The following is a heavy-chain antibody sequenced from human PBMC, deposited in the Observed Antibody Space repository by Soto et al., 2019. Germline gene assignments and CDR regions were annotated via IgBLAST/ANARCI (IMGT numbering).Heavy chain of an antibody. Sequence: QVQVVESGGGVVQPGRSLRLSCAASGFTFSSFGMHWVRQAPGKGLEWVSLIWYDGSKKSYGDSVKGRFTISRDNSRNTVYLQMNSLTADDTAVYYWALDSSYYSLGSGYYPSRNGMDVWGQGTTVTVSS. CDR2: IWYDGSKK. CDR3: ALDSSYYSLGSGYYPSRNGMDV. CDR1: GFTFSSFG. V-gene: IGHV3-33*01. D-gene: IGHD3-3*01. J-gene: IGHJ6*02.